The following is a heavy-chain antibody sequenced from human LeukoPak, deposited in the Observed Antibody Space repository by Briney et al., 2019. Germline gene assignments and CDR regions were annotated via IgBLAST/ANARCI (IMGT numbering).Heavy chain of an antibody. CDR3: AKDRASSWSLDY. CDR1: GFTFSCDG. D-gene: IGHD6-13*01. CDR2: ISYDANTK. V-gene: IGHV3-30*18. Sequence: GGSLRLSCAASGFTFSCDGMHWVRQAPGKGLEWLTFISYDANTKYYSDSVRGRFTVSRDNSKNTMYLQMNSLRPEDTAMYYCAKDRASSWSLDYWGQGNLVTVSS. J-gene: IGHJ4*02.